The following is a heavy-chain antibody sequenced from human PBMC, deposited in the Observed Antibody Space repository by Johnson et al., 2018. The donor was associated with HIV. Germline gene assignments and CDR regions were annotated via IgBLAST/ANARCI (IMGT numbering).Heavy chain of an antibody. Sequence: VYLVESGGGSVQPGGFLRLSCAASGFSFSNYWMSWVRQAPGKGLEWVANIKEDGSEEYYVDSMEGRFTISRDNAKNSLYLQMDNLRVEDTAMYYCARDGVYSSPWDAFDIWGQGTMVTVSS. CDR3: ARDGVYSSPWDAFDI. J-gene: IGHJ3*02. CDR2: IKEDGSEE. CDR1: GFSFSNYW. D-gene: IGHD6-19*01. V-gene: IGHV3-7*05.